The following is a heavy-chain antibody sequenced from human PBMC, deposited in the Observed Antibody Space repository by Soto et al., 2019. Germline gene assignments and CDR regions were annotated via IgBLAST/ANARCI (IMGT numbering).Heavy chain of an antibody. J-gene: IGHJ4*02. D-gene: IGHD3-22*01. CDR1: GGSISSGGYY. V-gene: IGHV4-31*03. CDR3: AREERDYLDSSGSLDY. CDR2: IYYSGST. Sequence: QVQLQESGPGLVKPSQTLSLTCTVSGGSISSGGYYWTWIRQHPGKGLEWIGYIYYSGSTYYNPSLKSRVTISXXTXKXXFSLKLSSVTAADTAVYYCAREERDYLDSSGSLDYWGQGTLVTVSS.